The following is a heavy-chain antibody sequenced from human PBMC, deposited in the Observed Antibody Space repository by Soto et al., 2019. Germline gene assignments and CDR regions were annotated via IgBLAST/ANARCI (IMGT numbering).Heavy chain of an antibody. J-gene: IGHJ6*02. V-gene: IGHV1-69*13. Sequence: GHSVKVACKASGGTFSSYSISWVRQAPVQGLEFMGGIIPIFGTSNYAQKFQGRVTITADESTSTAYMELSSLKTEDTAVYYCTRILDTSQSIVGATGYGMDVWGQGTTVTVSS. D-gene: IGHD1-26*01. CDR3: TRILDTSQSIVGATGYGMDV. CDR2: IIPIFGTS. CDR1: GGTFSSYS.